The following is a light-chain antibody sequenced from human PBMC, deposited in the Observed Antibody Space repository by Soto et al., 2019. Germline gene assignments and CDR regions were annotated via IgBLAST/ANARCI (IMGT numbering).Light chain of an antibody. CDR2: DAS. CDR1: QSVSTY. J-gene: IGKJ1*01. V-gene: IGKV3-11*01. Sequence: EIVLTQSPATLSLSPGERATLSCRASQSVSTYLAWYQQKPGQAPRLLIYDASKRATGIPARFSGSGSGTDFTLTITSLEPEDFGVYYCQQRSNWPPTRTFGQGTKVDIK. CDR3: QQRSNWPPTRT.